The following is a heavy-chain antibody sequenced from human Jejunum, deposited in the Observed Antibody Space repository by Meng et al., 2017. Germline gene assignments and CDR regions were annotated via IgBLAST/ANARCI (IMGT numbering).Heavy chain of an antibody. D-gene: IGHD2-8*01. J-gene: IGHJ1*01. CDR1: GGSISSSYW. Sequence: QVGVQESGPGLVKPWGTLSLTCAVSGGSISSSYWWSWVRQSPGKGLEWIGEIYHSGTTNYNPSLKSRVTLSVDKSKNQFSLNLSSVTAADTAVYFCARDFEALNGVWGQGTLVTVSS. CDR2: IYHSGTT. CDR3: ARDFEALNGV. V-gene: IGHV4-4*02.